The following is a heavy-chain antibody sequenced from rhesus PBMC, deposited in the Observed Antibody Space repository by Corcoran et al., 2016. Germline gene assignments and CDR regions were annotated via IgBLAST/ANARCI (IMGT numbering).Heavy chain of an antibody. V-gene: IGHV4-99*01. J-gene: IGHJ4*01. CDR2: ISGSSGRT. CDR3: ASHSSGRPFDY. Sequence: QVQLQESGPGLVKPSETLSLTCAASGYSISSGYYWGWLRQPPGKGLEYIGYISGSSGRTYYNPSLKSRVTISKDTSKNQFSLKLSSVTAADTAVYYCASHSSGRPFDYWGQGVLVTVSS. D-gene: IGHD2-21*01. CDR1: GYSISSGYY.